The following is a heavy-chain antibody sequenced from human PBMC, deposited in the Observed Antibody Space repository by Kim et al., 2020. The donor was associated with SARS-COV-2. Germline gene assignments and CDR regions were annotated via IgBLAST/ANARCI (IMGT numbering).Heavy chain of an antibody. CDR3: ARDETGRGRFDY. J-gene: IGHJ4*02. Sequence: ASVKVSCTTSGYTFINYGITWVRQAPGQGLEWMGWISGHNGVTNLAPRLQVRITMTRDTSTNTAYMELRSLRSDDTAVYYCARDETGRGRFDYWGQGTLVTVSS. V-gene: IGHV1-18*01. CDR2: ISGHNGVT. CDR1: GYTFINYG. D-gene: IGHD3-16*01.